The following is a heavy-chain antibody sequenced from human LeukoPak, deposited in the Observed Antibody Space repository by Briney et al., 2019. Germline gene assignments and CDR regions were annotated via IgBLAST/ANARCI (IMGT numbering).Heavy chain of an antibody. J-gene: IGHJ4*02. CDR2: ISGSGGST. CDR1: GFTFSTYA. CDR3: AELIAAAVY. Sequence: GGSLRLSCAASGFTFSTYAMSWVRQAPGKGLEWVSGISGSGGSTYYADSVKGRFTISRDNAKNSLYLQMNSLRAEDTAVYYCAELIAAAVYWGQGTLVTVSS. D-gene: IGHD6-13*01. V-gene: IGHV3-23*01.